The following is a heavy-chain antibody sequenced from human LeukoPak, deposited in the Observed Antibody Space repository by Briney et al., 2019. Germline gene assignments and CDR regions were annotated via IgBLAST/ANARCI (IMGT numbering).Heavy chain of an antibody. CDR2: ISGSGGTT. CDR3: AKVIFASYYDSTCYLDY. CDR1: GFTFSSYA. D-gene: IGHD3-22*01. J-gene: IGHJ4*02. Sequence: PGGSLRLSCAASGFTFSSYAMSWVRQAPGKGLEWVSGISGSGGTTYYADSVKGRFTISRDNSKTTLYLQMNSLRAEDTAVYYCAKVIFASYYDSTCYLDYWGQGTLVTVSS. V-gene: IGHV3-23*01.